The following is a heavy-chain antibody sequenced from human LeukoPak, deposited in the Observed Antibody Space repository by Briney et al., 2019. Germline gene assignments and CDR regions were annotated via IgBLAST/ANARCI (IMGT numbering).Heavy chain of an antibody. CDR1: GGSISSYY. D-gene: IGHD3-10*01. CDR3: ARGRAGNYGSGGNWFDP. Sequence: SETLSLTCTVSGGSISSYYWSWIRQPPGKGLEWIGYIYYSGSTNYNPSLKSRVTISVDTSKNQFSLKLSSVTAADTAVYYCARGRAGNYGSGGNWFDPWGQGTLVTVSS. J-gene: IGHJ5*02. V-gene: IGHV4-59*01. CDR2: IYYSGST.